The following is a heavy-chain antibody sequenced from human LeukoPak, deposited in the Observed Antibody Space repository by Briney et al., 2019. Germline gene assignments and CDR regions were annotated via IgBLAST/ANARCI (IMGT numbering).Heavy chain of an antibody. CDR3: TRAEYSMVAGPPAFDY. D-gene: IGHD6-19*01. V-gene: IGHV3-49*04. Sequence: PGGSLRLSCAAAGFTFSSYAMSSVRQPPGKWREWVGFVRGEAYGGTTEYAASVKGRFTISRDDSKSIAYLQMNSLKTEDTAVYYCTRAEYSMVAGPPAFDYWGQGTLVTVSS. CDR1: GFTFSSYA. CDR2: VRGEAYGGTT. J-gene: IGHJ4*02.